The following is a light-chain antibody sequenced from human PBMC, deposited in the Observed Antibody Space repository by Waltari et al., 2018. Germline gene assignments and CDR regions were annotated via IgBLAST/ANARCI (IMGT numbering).Light chain of an antibody. CDR3: QQYNDWPRT. Sequence: EIVMTQSPAILSASPGERATLSCRASHSVSTNLAWYQQNPGQAPRLLIYGASARATGIPDRFSGSGSGTEFTLTISSLQSEDFVVYSCQQYNDWPRTFGQGTKVEIK. J-gene: IGKJ1*01. V-gene: IGKV3-15*01. CDR1: HSVSTN. CDR2: GAS.